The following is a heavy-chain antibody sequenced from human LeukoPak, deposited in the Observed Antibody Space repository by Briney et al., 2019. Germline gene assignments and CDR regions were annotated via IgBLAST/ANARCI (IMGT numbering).Heavy chain of an antibody. V-gene: IGHV3-7*01. Sequence: GGSLRLSCAASGFTFSRYWMSWVRQPPGKGLEWVANIKQDGSEKYYVYSVKGRFTISRDNAKNSLYLQMNSLRAEDTAIYYCARVSITIFGVIRYYMDVWSKGTTVTVSS. J-gene: IGHJ6*03. CDR1: GFTFSRYW. CDR2: IKQDGSEK. D-gene: IGHD3-3*01. CDR3: ARVSITIFGVIRYYMDV.